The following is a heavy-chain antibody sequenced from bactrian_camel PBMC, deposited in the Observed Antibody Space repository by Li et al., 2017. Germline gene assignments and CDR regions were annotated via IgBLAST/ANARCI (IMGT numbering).Heavy chain of an antibody. CDR3: ATDSRFTKQGPLLQETAFGY. D-gene: IGHD3*01. J-gene: IGHJ6*01. CDR2: VNSAGTT. Sequence: HVQLVESGGGSVQPGGSLSLSCTASGLRIARYCMGWFRQAPEKERQGVAGVNSAGTTQYADSVKGRFTISKDNAKNTLYLQMNSLKPEDSGMYYCATDSRFTKQGPLLQETAFGYWGQGTQVTVS. CDR1: GLRIARYC. V-gene: IGHV3S55*01.